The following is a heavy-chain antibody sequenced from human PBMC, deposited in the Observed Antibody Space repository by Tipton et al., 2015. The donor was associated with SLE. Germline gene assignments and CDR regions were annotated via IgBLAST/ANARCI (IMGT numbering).Heavy chain of an antibody. V-gene: IGHV4-59*08. CDR3: ARAPRGDFWSGSHRGMDV. CDR1: GGSISSHY. J-gene: IGHJ6*02. CDR2: IYYSGST. Sequence: TLSLTCTVSGGSISSHYWSWIRQPPGKGLEWIGYIYYSGSTNYNPSLKSRVTISVDTSKNQFSLKLSSVTAADTAVYYCARAPRGDFWSGSHRGMDVWGQGTTVTVSS. D-gene: IGHD3-3*01.